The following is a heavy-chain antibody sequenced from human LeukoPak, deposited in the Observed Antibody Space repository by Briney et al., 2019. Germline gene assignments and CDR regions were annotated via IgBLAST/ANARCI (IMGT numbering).Heavy chain of an antibody. V-gene: IGHV1-46*01. CDR1: GYTFTSYY. CDR2: INPSGGST. J-gene: IGHJ5*02. Sequence: GASVKVSCKASGYTFTSYYMHWVRQAPGQGLEWMGIINPSGGSTSYAQKFQGRVTMTRDMSTSTVYMELSSLRSEDTAVYYCARGRGYCSGGSCYLRNWFDPWGQGTLVTVSS. CDR3: ARGRGYCSGGSCYLRNWFDP. D-gene: IGHD2-15*01.